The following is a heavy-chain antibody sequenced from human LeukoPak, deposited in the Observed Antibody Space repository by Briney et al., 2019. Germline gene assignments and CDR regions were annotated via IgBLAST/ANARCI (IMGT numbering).Heavy chain of an antibody. Sequence: ASVKVSCKASGYTFTIYGIGWVRQAPGQGREWMGWISAYNGNTNYAQKLQGRVTMTTDTSTSTAYMELRSLRSDDTAVYYCARAVFDITMIVVVITLDAFDIWGQGTMVTVSS. CDR2: ISAYNGNT. CDR3: ARAVFDITMIVVVITLDAFDI. CDR1: GYTFTIYG. V-gene: IGHV1-18*01. J-gene: IGHJ3*02. D-gene: IGHD3-22*01.